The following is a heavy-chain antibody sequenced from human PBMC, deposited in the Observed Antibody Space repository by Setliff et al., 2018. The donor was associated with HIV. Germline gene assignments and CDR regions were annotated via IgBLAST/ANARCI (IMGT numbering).Heavy chain of an antibody. D-gene: IGHD1-26*01. V-gene: IGHV4-39*07. Sequence: LSLTCKVSGGSFNTKRTKWGWIRQSPGKGLEWIGSIFYFGSVTYNPSLKSRPLISIDTSKTQFSLNLRSVTAADTAVYYCVRELLGSGGTVPEVNFFDSWGQGTLVTAPQ. CDR1: GGSFNTKRTK. CDR2: IFYFGSV. J-gene: IGHJ5*01. CDR3: VRELLGSGGTVPEVNFFDS.